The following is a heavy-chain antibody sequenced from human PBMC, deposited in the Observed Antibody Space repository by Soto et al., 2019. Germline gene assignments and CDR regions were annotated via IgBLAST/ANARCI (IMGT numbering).Heavy chain of an antibody. CDR3: ARDDWVIRGAISLPFDF. V-gene: IGHV3-30*03. Sequence: LRLSCAASGFTFSNYAMHWVRQAPGKGLEWVAVISYDGSNEYYTDSVKGRFTISRDNSKNTLYLQMSSLRAGDTAVYYCARDDWVIRGAISLPFDFWGPGTLVTVSS. D-gene: IGHD3-10*01. J-gene: IGHJ4*02. CDR2: ISYDGSNE. CDR1: GFTFSNYA.